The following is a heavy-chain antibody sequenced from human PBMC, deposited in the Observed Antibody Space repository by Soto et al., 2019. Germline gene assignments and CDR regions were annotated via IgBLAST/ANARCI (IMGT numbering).Heavy chain of an antibody. CDR1: GGTFSSYT. CDR2: IIPILGIA. CDR3: ARVRDGYDIDY. D-gene: IGHD5-12*01. J-gene: IGHJ4*02. Sequence: SVKVSCKASGGTFSSYTISWLRQAPGQGLEWMGRIIPILGIANYAQKFQGRVTITADKSTSTAYMELSSLRSEDTAVYYCARVRDGYDIDYWGQGTLVTVSS. V-gene: IGHV1-69*02.